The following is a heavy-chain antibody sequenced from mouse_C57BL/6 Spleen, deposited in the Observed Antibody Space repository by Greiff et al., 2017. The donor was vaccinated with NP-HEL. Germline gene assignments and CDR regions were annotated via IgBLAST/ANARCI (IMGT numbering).Heavy chain of an antibody. J-gene: IGHJ2*01. CDR3: ARSFDGYYDYFDY. V-gene: IGHV1-42*01. CDR2: INPSTGGT. D-gene: IGHD2-3*01. CDR1: GYSFTGYY. Sequence: EVQLQQSGPELVKPGASVKISCKASGYSFTGYYMNWVKQSPEKSLEWIGEINPSTGGTTYNQKFKAKATLTVDKSSSTAYMQLKSLTSEDSAVYYCARSFDGYYDYFDYWGQGTTLTVSS.